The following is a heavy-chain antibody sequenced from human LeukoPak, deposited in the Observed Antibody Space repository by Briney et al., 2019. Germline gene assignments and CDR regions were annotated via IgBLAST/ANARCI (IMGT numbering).Heavy chain of an antibody. D-gene: IGHD4-17*01. V-gene: IGHV3-11*05. Sequence: GGSLRLSCGASGFTSSDYYMSWSRQAPGKGLEWVSYISGSGTYTNYADSVKGRFTISRDNAKNSLYLQMNSLRVEDTAVYYCARDQRRTTVTFLYNYYYGLDVWGQGTTVTVSS. CDR2: ISGSGTYT. CDR1: GFTSSDYY. CDR3: ARDQRRTTVTFLYNYYYGLDV. J-gene: IGHJ6*02.